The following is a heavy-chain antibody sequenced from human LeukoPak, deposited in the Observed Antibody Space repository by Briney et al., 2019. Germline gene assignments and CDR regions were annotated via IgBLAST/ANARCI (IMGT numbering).Heavy chain of an antibody. CDR1: GFTFSSYA. J-gene: IGHJ4*02. CDR2: ISGSGGST. CDR3: AKGLSSSWFNPLDY. D-gene: IGHD6-13*01. V-gene: IGHV3-23*01. Sequence: GGSLRLSCAASGFTFSSYAMFWVRQAPGKGLEWVSPISGSGGSTYYADSVKGRFTISRDNSKNTLYLQMNNLRAEDTAVYYCAKGLSSSWFNPLDYWGQGTLVTVSS.